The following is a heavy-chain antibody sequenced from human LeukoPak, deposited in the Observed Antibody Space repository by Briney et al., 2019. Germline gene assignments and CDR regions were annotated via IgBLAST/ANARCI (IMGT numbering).Heavy chain of an antibody. CDR1: GGSISSLY. V-gene: IGHV4-59*08. CDR2: IYYTGST. D-gene: IGHD6-6*01. Sequence: SETLSLTCSVSGGSISSLYWSWIRQPPGKGLEWIGYIYYTGSTNYNPSLKSRVTIFVDMSKNQFSLRLSSVTAADTDLYYCERHRANSSSSPFDYWGQGTLVTVSP. CDR3: ERHRANSSSSPFDY. J-gene: IGHJ4*02.